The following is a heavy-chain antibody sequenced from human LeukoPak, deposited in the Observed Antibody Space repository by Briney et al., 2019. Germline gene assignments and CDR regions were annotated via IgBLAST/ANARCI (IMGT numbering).Heavy chain of an antibody. CDR2: ISGSSGST. D-gene: IGHD3-9*01. CDR1: GFTFSSYA. Sequence: PGGSLRLSCAASGFTFSSYAMSWVRQAPGKELEWVSAISGSSGSTYYADSVKGRFTISRDNSKNTLYLQMNSLRAEDTAVNYCAKDYDILTGSEYWGQGTLVTVSS. CDR3: AKDYDILTGSEY. V-gene: IGHV3-23*01. J-gene: IGHJ4*02.